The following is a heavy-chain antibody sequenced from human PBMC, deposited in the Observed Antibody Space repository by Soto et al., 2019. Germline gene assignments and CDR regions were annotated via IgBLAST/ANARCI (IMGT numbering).Heavy chain of an antibody. CDR2: IWHDGNNK. Sequence: GGSLRLSCAASGFTFSNYGMHWVRQAPGKGLEWVAIIWHDGNNKYYADSVRGRFIISRDNSKNRLYLQMNSLRAEDTAVYYCPSDPVRASDSYGLDVWGQGTPVTVSS. J-gene: IGHJ6*02. D-gene: IGHD6-19*01. CDR1: GFTFSNYG. V-gene: IGHV3-33*01. CDR3: PSDPVRASDSYGLDV.